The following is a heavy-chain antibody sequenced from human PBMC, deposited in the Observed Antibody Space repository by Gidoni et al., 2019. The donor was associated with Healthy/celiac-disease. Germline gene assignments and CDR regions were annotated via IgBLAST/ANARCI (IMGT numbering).Heavy chain of an antibody. D-gene: IGHD3-22*01. Sequence: EVQLLESGGGLVQPGGSLRLSCAASGFTFSSYAMGWVRQAPGKGLEWVSAISGSGGSTYYADSVKGRFTISRDNSKNTLYLQMNSLRAEDTAVYYCAKDPTYYYDSSGPYFDYWGQGTLVTVSS. CDR1: GFTFSSYA. CDR2: ISGSGGST. J-gene: IGHJ4*02. CDR3: AKDPTYYYDSSGPYFDY. V-gene: IGHV3-23*01.